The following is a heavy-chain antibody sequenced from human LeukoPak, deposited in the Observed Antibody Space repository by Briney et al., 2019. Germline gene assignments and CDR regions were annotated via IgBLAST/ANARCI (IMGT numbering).Heavy chain of an antibody. Sequence: PGGSLRLSCAAFGFTFSSYSMNWVRQAPGKGLEWVSYISSSSSTIYYADSVKGRFTISRDNAKNSLYLQMNSLRAEDTAVYYCAREGQGGSSWYDYYYYMDVWGKGTTVTVSS. V-gene: IGHV3-48*01. D-gene: IGHD6-13*01. CDR3: AREGQGGSSWYDYYYYMDV. CDR2: ISSSSSTI. J-gene: IGHJ6*03. CDR1: GFTFSSYS.